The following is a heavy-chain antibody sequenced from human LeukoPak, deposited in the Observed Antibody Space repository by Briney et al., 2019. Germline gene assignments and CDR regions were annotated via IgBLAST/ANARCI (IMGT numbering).Heavy chain of an antibody. CDR3: ARRNSGGYLDAFDI. D-gene: IGHD1-26*01. J-gene: IGHJ3*02. Sequence: PSETLSLTCTVSGGSISSGSYYWSWIRQPPGKGLEWIGYIYYSGSTNYNPSLKSRVTISVDTSKNQFSLKLSSVTAADTAVYYCARRNSGGYLDAFDIWGQGTMVTVSS. CDR1: GGSISSGSYY. V-gene: IGHV4-61*01. CDR2: IYYSGST.